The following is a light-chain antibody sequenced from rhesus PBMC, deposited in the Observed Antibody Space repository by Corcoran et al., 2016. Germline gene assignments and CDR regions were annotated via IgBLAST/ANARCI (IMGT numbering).Light chain of an antibody. J-gene: IGLJ1*01. CDR2: RNN. Sequence: QAGLTQPPSVSKDLRQTATLTCTGNSNNVGDQGAACLQQHQGHPPKLLSYRNNNRPSGISERLSAARSGNTASLTITGLQPEDEADYYCSAWDSSLTAYIFGAGTRLTVL. CDR3: SAWDSSLTAYI. V-gene: IGLV10-114*01. CDR1: SNNVGDQG.